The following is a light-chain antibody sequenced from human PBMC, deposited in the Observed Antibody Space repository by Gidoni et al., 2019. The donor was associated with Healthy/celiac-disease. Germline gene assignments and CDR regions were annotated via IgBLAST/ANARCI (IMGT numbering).Light chain of an antibody. CDR2: AAS. J-gene: IGKJ2*01. CDR3: QQSYSTPRT. V-gene: IGKV1-39*01. Sequence: DIQMTQSPSSLSASVGDRVTITCRASQSISSYLNWYQQKPGKAPKLLIYAASSLQSGVPSRFSGSGSGIDFTLTISSLQPEDFATYYCQQSYSTPRTFXQXTKLEIK. CDR1: QSISSY.